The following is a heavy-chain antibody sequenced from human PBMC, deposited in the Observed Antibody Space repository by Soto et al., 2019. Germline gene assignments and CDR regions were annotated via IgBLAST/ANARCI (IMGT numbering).Heavy chain of an antibody. CDR3: AKEGAQGSYYFDY. J-gene: IGHJ4*02. V-gene: IGHV3-9*01. Sequence: EVQLVESGGGLVQPGRSLRLSCAASGFTFDDYAMHWVRQAPGKGLEWVSGISWNSGSIGYADSVKGRFTISRDNAKNSLYLQMNSLRAEDTALYYCAKEGAQGSYYFDYWGQGTLVTVSS. D-gene: IGHD1-26*01. CDR1: GFTFDDYA. CDR2: ISWNSGSI.